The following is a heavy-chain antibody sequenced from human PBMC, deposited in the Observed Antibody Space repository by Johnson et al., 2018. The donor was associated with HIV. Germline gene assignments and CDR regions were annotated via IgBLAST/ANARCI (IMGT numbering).Heavy chain of an antibody. CDR3: AKDAYCSGGRCYGFGAFDI. J-gene: IGHJ3*02. V-gene: IGHV3-23*04. Sequence: VQLVESGGGLVQPGGSLSLSCTASGFTFSSYAMSWVRQAPGKGLEWVSTIIGSGGNTYYAESVTGRFTISRDNSKNTLYLQMNSLRAEDTAVFYCAKDAYCSGGRCYGFGAFDIWGQGTMVTVSS. CDR1: GFTFSSYA. D-gene: IGHD2-15*01. CDR2: IIGSGGNT.